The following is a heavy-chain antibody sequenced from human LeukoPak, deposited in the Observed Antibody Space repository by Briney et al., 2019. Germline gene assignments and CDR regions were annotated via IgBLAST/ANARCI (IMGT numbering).Heavy chain of an antibody. CDR3: ARRGPYSSSPYYYYYYMDV. CDR2: IFYSGST. V-gene: IGHV4-39*07. Sequence: SETLSLTCTVSSGSISTSNYYWGWVRQPPGKALEWIGNIFYSGSTYYSPSLKSRVTISLDTSRNQFSLKLSSVTAADTAVYYCARRGPYSSSPYYYYYYMDVWGKGTTVTVSS. D-gene: IGHD6-6*01. CDR1: SGSISTSNYY. J-gene: IGHJ6*03.